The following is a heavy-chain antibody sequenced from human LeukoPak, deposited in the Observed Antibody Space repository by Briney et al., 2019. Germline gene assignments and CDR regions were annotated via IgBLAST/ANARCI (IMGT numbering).Heavy chain of an antibody. D-gene: IGHD7-27*01. J-gene: IGHJ4*02. V-gene: IGHV4-59*01. CDR2: IYYSGGT. CDR1: GGSINYYY. Sequence: SETLSHTCTVSGGSINYYYWMWIRQPPGKGLEWIGYIYYSGGTHYNPSLKSRVTMLVDTSENQFSLKLTAVTAADTAVYYCARETPGAGHFDYWGQGSLVTVSS. CDR3: ARETPGAGHFDY.